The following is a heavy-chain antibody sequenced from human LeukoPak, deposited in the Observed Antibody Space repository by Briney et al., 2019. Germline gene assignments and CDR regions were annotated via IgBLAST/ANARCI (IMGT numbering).Heavy chain of an antibody. CDR1: GFTFISYA. Sequence: GGSLRLSCAASGFTFISYAMSWVRQAPGKGLEWVSAISGSGGSTYYADSVKGRFTISRDNSKNTLYLQMNSLRAEDTAVYYCAKGGRGYSYGPFDYWGQGTLVTVSS. D-gene: IGHD5-18*01. CDR3: AKGGRGYSYGPFDY. J-gene: IGHJ4*02. CDR2: ISGSGGST. V-gene: IGHV3-23*01.